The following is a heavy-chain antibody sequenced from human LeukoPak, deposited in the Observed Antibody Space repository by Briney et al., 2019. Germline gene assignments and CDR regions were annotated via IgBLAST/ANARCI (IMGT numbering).Heavy chain of an antibody. Sequence: GGSLTLSCAASGFTFSDYEMNWVRQAPGKGLEWISYISSRGSTIYYADSVKGRFTISRDNAKNSLYLQMNSLRAEDTAVYYCAKEAAAGRHFDYWGQGTLVTVSS. CDR3: AKEAAAGRHFDY. D-gene: IGHD6-13*01. CDR2: ISSRGSTI. V-gene: IGHV3-48*03. J-gene: IGHJ4*02. CDR1: GFTFSDYE.